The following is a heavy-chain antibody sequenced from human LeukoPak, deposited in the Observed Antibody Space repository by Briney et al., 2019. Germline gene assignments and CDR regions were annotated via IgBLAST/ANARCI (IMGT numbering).Heavy chain of an antibody. Sequence: SETLSLTCTVSGGSISSSSYYWGWIRQPPGKGLEWIGSIYYSGSTYYNPSLKSRVTISVDRSKNQFSLKLSSVTAADTAVYYCARTPFAYGSGSSTYYFDYWGQGTLVTVSS. CDR3: ARTPFAYGSGSSTYYFDY. J-gene: IGHJ4*02. D-gene: IGHD3-10*01. CDR1: GGSISSSSYY. CDR2: IYYSGST. V-gene: IGHV4-39*07.